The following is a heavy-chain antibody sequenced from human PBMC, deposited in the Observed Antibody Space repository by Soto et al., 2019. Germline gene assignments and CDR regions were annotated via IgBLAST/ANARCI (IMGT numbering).Heavy chain of an antibody. Sequence: QVQLVESGGGVVQPGGSLRLSCAASGFPFHTYGMNWLRQAPGKGLEWVAMIWNHGTDKYYADAVKGRFTISRDNPENTVYLQMNSLRVEATAVYYCARGPGSGVYFSAYDIWGQGTMVTVSS. V-gene: IGHV3-33*01. CDR1: GFPFHTYG. J-gene: IGHJ3*02. CDR2: IWNHGTDK. CDR3: ARGPGSGVYFSAYDI. D-gene: IGHD2-15*01.